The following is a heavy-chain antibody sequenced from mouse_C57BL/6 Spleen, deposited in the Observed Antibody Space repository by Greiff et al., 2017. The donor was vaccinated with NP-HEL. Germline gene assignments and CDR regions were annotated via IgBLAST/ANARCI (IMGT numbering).Heavy chain of an antibody. CDR2: INPNNGGT. CDR3: ARGYGSSLFAY. Sequence: EVQRVESGPELVKPGASVKMSCKASGYTFTDYNMHWVKQSHGKSLEWIGYINPNNGGTSYNQKFKGKATLTVNKSSSTAYMELRSLTSEDSAVYYCARGYGSSLFAYWGQGTLVTVSA. V-gene: IGHV1-22*01. CDR1: GYTFTDYN. D-gene: IGHD1-1*01. J-gene: IGHJ3*01.